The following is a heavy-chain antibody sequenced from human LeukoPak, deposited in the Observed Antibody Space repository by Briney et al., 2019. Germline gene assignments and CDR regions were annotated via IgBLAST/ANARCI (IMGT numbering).Heavy chain of an antibody. V-gene: IGHV4-59*11. CDR3: ARDPTTVTKGFDI. CDR1: GGSISSHY. Sequence: SETLSLTRTVSGGSISSHYWTWIRQSPGKGLEWIGYISYSGSTNYNPSLKSRVTLSVDTSKNQFSLKLSSVTAADTAVYYCARDPTTVTKGFDIWGQGTMVTVSS. J-gene: IGHJ3*02. D-gene: IGHD4-17*01. CDR2: ISYSGST.